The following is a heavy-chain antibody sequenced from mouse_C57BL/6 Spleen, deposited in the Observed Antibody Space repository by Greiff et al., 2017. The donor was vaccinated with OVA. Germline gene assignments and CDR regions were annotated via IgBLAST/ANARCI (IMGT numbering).Heavy chain of an antibody. V-gene: IGHV1-26*01. J-gene: IGHJ2*01. D-gene: IGHD1-1*01. Sequence: EVQLQQSGPELVKPGASVKISCKASGYTFTDYYMNWVKQSHGKSLEWIGDINPNNGGTSYNQKFKGKATLTVDKSSSTAYMELRSLTSEDSAVYYDARNYYSSSCLFDYWGQGTTLTVSS. CDR3: ARNYYSSSCLFDY. CDR2: INPNNGGT. CDR1: GYTFTDYY.